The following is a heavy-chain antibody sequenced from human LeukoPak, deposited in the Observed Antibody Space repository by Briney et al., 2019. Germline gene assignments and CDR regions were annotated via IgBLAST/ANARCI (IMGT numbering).Heavy chain of an antibody. CDR2: IYYSGST. CDR3: ARHPTSPYYYYYYMDV. CDR1: GGSISSSSYY. J-gene: IGHJ6*03. Sequence: SETLSLTCTVSGGSISSSSYYWGWIRQPPGKGLEWIGSIYYSGSTYYNPSLKSRVTISVDTSKNQFSLKLSSVTAADTAVYYCARHPTSPYYYYYYMDVWGKGTTVTVSS. V-gene: IGHV4-39*01.